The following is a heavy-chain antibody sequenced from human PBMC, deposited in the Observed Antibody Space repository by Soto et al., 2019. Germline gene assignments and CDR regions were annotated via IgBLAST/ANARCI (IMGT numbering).Heavy chain of an antibody. CDR3: ARGGSFSSSSGGYYYYGMDV. D-gene: IGHD1-26*01. CDR2: INPSGGST. J-gene: IGHJ6*04. Sequence: VSVKVSCKASGYTFTIYYMHWVRQAPGQGLEWMGIINPSGGSTSYAQKFQGRVTMTRDTSTSTVYMELSSLRSEDTAVYYCARGGSFSSSSGGYYYYGMDVWGKGTTVTVSS. V-gene: IGHV1-46*01. CDR1: GYTFTIYY.